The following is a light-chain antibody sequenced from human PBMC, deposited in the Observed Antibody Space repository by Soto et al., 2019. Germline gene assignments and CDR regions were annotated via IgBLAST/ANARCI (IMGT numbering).Light chain of an antibody. Sequence: QSALTQPASVSGSPGQSITISCTGTNSDLGAYDYVSWYQQHPGKAPRLLIYEVFNRPSGVSDRFSGSKSANTASLTISGLQADDEADYYCSSYTASSARVFGPGTKLPVL. CDR1: NSDLGAYDY. V-gene: IGLV2-14*01. CDR3: SSYTASSARV. J-gene: IGLJ1*01. CDR2: EVF.